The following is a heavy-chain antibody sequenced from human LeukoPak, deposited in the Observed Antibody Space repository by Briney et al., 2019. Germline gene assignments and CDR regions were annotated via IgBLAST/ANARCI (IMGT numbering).Heavy chain of an antibody. V-gene: IGHV2-5*01. CDR2: IYWNDDK. D-gene: IGHD6-13*01. CDR3: AHRRGFYSSSWYFYFDY. Sequence: SGPTLVKPTQTLTLTCTFSGFSLSTSGVGVGWIHQPPGKALEWLALIYWNDDKRYSPSLKSRLTITKDTSKNQVVLTMTNMDPVDTATYYCAHRRGFYSSSWYFYFDYWGQGTLVTVSS. J-gene: IGHJ4*02. CDR1: GFSLSTSGVG.